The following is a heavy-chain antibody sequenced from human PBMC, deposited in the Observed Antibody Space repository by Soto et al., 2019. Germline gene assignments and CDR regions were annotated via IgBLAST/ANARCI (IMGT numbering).Heavy chain of an antibody. J-gene: IGHJ6*02. V-gene: IGHV3-49*04. D-gene: IGHD3-3*01. CDR3: TRDDFPYYGMDV. Sequence: PAGSLRLSCTASGFTFGDYAMSWVRQAPGKGLEWVGFIRSKAYGGTTEYAASVKGRFTISRDDSKSIAYLQMNSLKTEDTAVYYCTRDDFPYYGMDVWGQGTTVTVSS. CDR1: GFTFGDYA. CDR2: IRSKAYGGTT.